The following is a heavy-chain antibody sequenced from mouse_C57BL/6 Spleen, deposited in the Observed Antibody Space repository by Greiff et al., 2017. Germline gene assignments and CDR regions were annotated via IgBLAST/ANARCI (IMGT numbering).Heavy chain of an antibody. J-gene: IGHJ3*01. D-gene: IGHD3-2*02. CDR3: EREGADSSGPAWFAY. CDR2: ISSGSSTI. Sequence: DVKLVESGGGLVKPGASLKLSCAASGFTFSDYGMHWVRQAPEKGLEWVAYISSGSSTIYYADTVKGRFTISRDNAKNTPCLQMTRLRSEDTAMYYCEREGADSSGPAWFAYWGQGTLVTVSA. V-gene: IGHV5-17*01. CDR1: GFTFSDYG.